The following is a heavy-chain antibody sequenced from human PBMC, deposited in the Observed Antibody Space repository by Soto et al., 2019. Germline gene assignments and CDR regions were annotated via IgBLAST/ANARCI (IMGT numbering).Heavy chain of an antibody. CDR2: IFYTYSGST. J-gene: IGHJ4*02. D-gene: IGHD5-12*01. CDR3: ARGGRRWLQKSKGYFDY. CDR1: GASITSGHYY. Sequence: PSETLSLTCTVSGASITSGHYYWSWVRHHPGKGLEWIGNIFYTYSGSTLYNPSLKSRVTISVDTSKNQFSLKLSSVTAADTAVYYCARGGRRWLQKSKGYFDYWGQGTLVTVSS. V-gene: IGHV4-31*03.